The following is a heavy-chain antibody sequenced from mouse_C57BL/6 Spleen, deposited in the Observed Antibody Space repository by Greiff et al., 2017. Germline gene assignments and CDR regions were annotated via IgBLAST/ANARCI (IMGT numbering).Heavy chain of an antibody. V-gene: IGHV1-54*01. CDR3: ANYYGLPY. Sequence: QVQLQQSGAELVRPGTSVKVSCKASGYAFTNYLIEWVKQRPGQGLEWIGVINPGSGSTYYNEKFKGKATLTADKSSSTAYMQLSSLTSEDSAVYFCANYYGLPYWGQGTTLTVSS. D-gene: IGHD1-1*01. CDR1: GYAFTNYL. J-gene: IGHJ2*01. CDR2: INPGSGST.